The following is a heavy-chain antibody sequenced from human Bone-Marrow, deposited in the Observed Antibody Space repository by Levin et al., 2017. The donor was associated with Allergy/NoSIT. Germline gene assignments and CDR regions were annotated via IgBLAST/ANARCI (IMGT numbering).Heavy chain of an antibody. V-gene: IGHV4-59*01. CDR1: GGSISSYY. Sequence: KPSETLSLTCTVSGGSISSYYWSWIRQPPGKGLEWIGYIYYSGSTNYNPSLKSRVTISVDTSKNQFSLKLSSVTAADTAVYYCASTPRAVAGTFDYWGQGTLVTVSS. CDR2: IYYSGST. D-gene: IGHD6-19*01. J-gene: IGHJ4*02. CDR3: ASTPRAVAGTFDY.